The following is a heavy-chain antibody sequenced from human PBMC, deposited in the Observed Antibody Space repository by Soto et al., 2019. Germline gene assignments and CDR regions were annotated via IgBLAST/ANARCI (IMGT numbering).Heavy chain of an antibody. V-gene: IGHV1-69*01. J-gene: IGHJ4*02. CDR2: IIPIFGTA. Sequence: QVQLVQSGAEVKKPGSSVKVSCKASGGTFSSYAISWVRQAPGQGLEWMGGIIPIFGTANYAQKFQGRVKMTADESTRTAYMELSSLRSEDTAVYYCARAAEDYYDSSGHFDYWGQGTLVTVSS. CDR3: ARAAEDYYDSSGHFDY. CDR1: GGTFSSYA. D-gene: IGHD3-22*01.